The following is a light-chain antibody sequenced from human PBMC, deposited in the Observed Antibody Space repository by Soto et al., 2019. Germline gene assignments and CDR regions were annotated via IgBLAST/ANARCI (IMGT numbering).Light chain of an antibody. Sequence: SYELTQPPSVSVDPGQTARITCGGNNIGAYSVYWYQQKPGQAPVLVVYDDTNRPSGIPGRFSGSNSGNTATLTISSVEAGDEAAYYCQVWDSDSDPSYVFGGGTKLTVL. CDR3: QVWDSDSDPSYV. J-gene: IGLJ1*01. V-gene: IGLV3-21*02. CDR1: NIGAYS. CDR2: DDT.